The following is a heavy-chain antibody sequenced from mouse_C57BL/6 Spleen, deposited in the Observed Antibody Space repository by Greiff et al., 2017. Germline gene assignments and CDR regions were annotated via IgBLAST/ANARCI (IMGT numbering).Heavy chain of an antibody. CDR1: GYAFSSSW. J-gene: IGHJ3*01. V-gene: IGHV1-82*01. CDR3: ARGGYYYGSSYGDWFAY. D-gene: IGHD1-1*01. CDR2: IYPGDGDT. Sequence: QVQLQQSGPELVKPGASVKISCKASGYAFSSSWMNWVKQRPGKGLEWIGRIYPGDGDTNYNGKFKGKATLTADKSSSTAYMQLSSLTSEDSAVYFCARGGYYYGSSYGDWFAYWGQGTLVTVSA.